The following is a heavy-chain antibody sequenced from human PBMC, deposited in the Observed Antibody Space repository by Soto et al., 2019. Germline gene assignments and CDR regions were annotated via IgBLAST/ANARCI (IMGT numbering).Heavy chain of an antibody. J-gene: IGHJ5*02. Sequence: SETLSLTCAVYGGSFSGYYWSWIRQPPGKGLEWIGEINHSGSTNYNPSLKSRVTISVDTSKNQFSLKLSSVTAADTAVYYCARGRYCSSTSCYGDWFDPWGQGTLVTVSS. V-gene: IGHV4-34*01. D-gene: IGHD2-2*01. CDR1: GGSFSGYY. CDR2: INHSGST. CDR3: ARGRYCSSTSCYGDWFDP.